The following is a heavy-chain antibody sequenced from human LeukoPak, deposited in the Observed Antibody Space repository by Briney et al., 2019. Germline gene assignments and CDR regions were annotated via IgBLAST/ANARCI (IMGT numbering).Heavy chain of an antibody. V-gene: IGHV3-15*01. D-gene: IGHD2-15*01. CDR2: IKTKQDGGTT. J-gene: IGHJ6*03. Sequence: PGGSLRLACAASGFTFGNAWMNWVRQAPGKGLKWVGRIKTKQDGGTTDYATPVRGRFTISRDDSRNTLYLQMNSLRTDDTAIYYCTAIREYCDSAGCYSPYFYYYMDVWGKGTTVAVSS. CDR1: GFTFGNAW. CDR3: TAIREYCDSAGCYSPYFYYYMDV.